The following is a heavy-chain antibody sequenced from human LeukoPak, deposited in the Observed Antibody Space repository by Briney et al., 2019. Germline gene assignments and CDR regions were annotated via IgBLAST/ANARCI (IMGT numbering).Heavy chain of an antibody. V-gene: IGHV4-34*01. CDR3: ARVLWMDYFDY. Sequence: SETLSLTCAVDGGSFGDYYWSWIRQPPGRGLEWIGEFNLGGGTNYNPSLRSRLTISVDTSKNQFSLRLSSVTAADTAVYYCARVLWMDYFDYWGQGTLVTVSS. D-gene: IGHD3-16*01. CDR2: FNLGGGT. CDR1: GGSFGDYY. J-gene: IGHJ4*02.